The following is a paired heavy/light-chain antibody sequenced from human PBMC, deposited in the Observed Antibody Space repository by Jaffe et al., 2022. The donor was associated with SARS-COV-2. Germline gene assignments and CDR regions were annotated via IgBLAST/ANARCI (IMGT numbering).Heavy chain of an antibody. Sequence: QVQLQQWGAGLLKPSETLSLTCAVYGGSFSGYYWSWIRQPPGKGLEWIGEINHSGSTNYNPSLKSRVTISVDTSKNQFSLNLRSVTAADTAVFYCARVFREVVPAVLGFGYYYSYYMDVWGKGTTVTVSS. D-gene: IGHD2-2*01. CDR3: ARVFREVVPAVLGFGYYYSYYMDV. CDR2: INHSGST. CDR1: GGSFSGYY. J-gene: IGHJ6*03. V-gene: IGHV4-34*01.
Light chain of an antibody. V-gene: IGLV3-19*01. CDR1: SLRNYY. CDR3: YSGDSSGGHVV. CDR2: GKN. Sequence: SSELTQDPAVSVALGQTVRITCQGDSLRNYYASWYQLKPGQAPVLVIHGKNNRPSGIPDRFSGSSSGNTASLTITGAQAEDEADYFCYSGDSSGGHVVFGGGTKLTVL. J-gene: IGLJ2*01.